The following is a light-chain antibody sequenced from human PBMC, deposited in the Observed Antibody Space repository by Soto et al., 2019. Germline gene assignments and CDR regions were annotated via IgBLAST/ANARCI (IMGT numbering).Light chain of an antibody. CDR1: QSVSSGH. Sequence: EIVLTQSPGTLSLSPGERATLSCRASQSVSSGHLAWYQQKPGQAPRLLMYGVSSRATGTPDRFSGSGSGTDFTLTISRLEPEDFAVYSCQQYDNPPTFGQGTRLEIK. J-gene: IGKJ5*01. CDR3: QQYDNPPT. V-gene: IGKV3-20*01. CDR2: GVS.